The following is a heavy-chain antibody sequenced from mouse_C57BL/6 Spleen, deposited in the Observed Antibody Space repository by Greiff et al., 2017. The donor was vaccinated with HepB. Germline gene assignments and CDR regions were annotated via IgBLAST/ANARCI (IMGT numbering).Heavy chain of an antibody. CDR1: GYSFTGYY. Sequence: EVQLQQSGPELVKPGASVKISCKASGYSFTGYYMNWVKQSPEKSLEWIGEINPSTGGTTYNQKFKAKATLTVDKSSSTAYMQLKRLTSEDSVVYYCERDDGYQGYYYAMDYWGQGTSVTVSS. CDR2: INPSTGGT. V-gene: IGHV1-42*01. CDR3: ERDDGYQGYYYAMDY. D-gene: IGHD2-3*01. J-gene: IGHJ4*01.